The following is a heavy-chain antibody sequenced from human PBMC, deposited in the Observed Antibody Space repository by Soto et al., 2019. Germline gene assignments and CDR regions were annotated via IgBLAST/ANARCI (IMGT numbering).Heavy chain of an antibody. V-gene: IGHV1-18*01. CDR3: ARDDVLLFLELSRPPSASDF. CDR1: GYTFTSYG. D-gene: IGHD3-3*01. Sequence: ASVKVSCKASGYTFTSYGISWVRQAPGQGLEWMGWISAYNGNTNYAQKLQGRVTMTTDTSTSTAYMELRSLRSDDTAVYYCARDDVLLFLELSRPPSASDFWGQGPMGTLSS. CDR2: ISAYNGNT. J-gene: IGHJ3*01.